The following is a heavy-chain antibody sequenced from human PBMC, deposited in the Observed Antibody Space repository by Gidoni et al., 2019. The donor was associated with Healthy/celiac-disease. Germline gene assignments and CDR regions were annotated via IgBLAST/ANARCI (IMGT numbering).Heavy chain of an antibody. CDR1: GFTFSRYS. CDR3: AASITISNWFDP. V-gene: IGHV3-21*01. J-gene: IGHJ5*02. D-gene: IGHD3-3*01. CDR2: ISRSSSYI. Sequence: EVQLVESGVGLVKPGGSLRLSCAAPGFTFSRYSMNWGRQAPGKGLEWVSSISRSSSYIYYADSVKGRFTISRDNAKNSLYLQMNGRRAEDTAVYYCAASITISNWFDPWGQGTLVTVSS.